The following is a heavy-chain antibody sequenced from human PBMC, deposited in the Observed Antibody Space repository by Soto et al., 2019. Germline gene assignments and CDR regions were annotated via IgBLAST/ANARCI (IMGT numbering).Heavy chain of an antibody. D-gene: IGHD3-22*01. Sequence: EVQLLESGGGLVQPGGSLRLSCAASGFTFRNYAMSWVRQAPGKGLEWVSAISRNGGSTYYADSVKGRFTISRDNSRNTLYVQMNSLRAEDTAIYYCARELSGGTEHSIYDPAHFDYWGQGALVTVSP. CDR1: GFTFRNYA. CDR2: ISRNGGST. CDR3: ARELSGGTEHSIYDPAHFDY. J-gene: IGHJ4*02. V-gene: IGHV3-23*01.